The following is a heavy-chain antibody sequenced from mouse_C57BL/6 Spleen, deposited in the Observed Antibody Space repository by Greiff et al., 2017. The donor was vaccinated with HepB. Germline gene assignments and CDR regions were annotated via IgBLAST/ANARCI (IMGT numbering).Heavy chain of an antibody. CDR1: GFTFSSYA. J-gene: IGHJ2*01. D-gene: IGHD2-4*01. CDR2: ISDGGSYT. V-gene: IGHV5-4*01. CDR3: ARDDDYDSFDY. Sequence: EVHLVESGGGLVKPGGSLKLSCAASGFTFSSYAMSWVRQTPEKRLEWVATISDGGSYTYYPDNVKGRFTISRDNAKNNLYLQMSHLKSEDTAMYYCARDDDYDSFDYWGQGTTRTVSS.